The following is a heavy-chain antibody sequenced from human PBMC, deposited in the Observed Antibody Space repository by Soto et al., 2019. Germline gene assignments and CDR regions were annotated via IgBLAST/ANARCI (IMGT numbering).Heavy chain of an antibody. CDR3: ARLNDFWSGYYNPVFDY. Sequence: PSETLSLTCAVYGGSFSGYYWSWIRQPPGKGLEWIGEINHSGSTNYNPSLKSRVTISVDTSKNQFSLKLSSVTAADTAVYYCARLNDFWSGYYNPVFDYWGQGTLVT. V-gene: IGHV4-34*01. CDR1: GGSFSGYY. D-gene: IGHD3-3*01. CDR2: INHSGST. J-gene: IGHJ4*02.